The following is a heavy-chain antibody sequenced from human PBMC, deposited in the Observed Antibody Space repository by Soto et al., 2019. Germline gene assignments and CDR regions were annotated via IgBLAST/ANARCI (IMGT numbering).Heavy chain of an antibody. J-gene: IGHJ4*02. CDR2: IKQDGSEK. CDR3: ARASAYGSGTFDY. D-gene: IGHD3-10*01. Sequence: PGGSLRLSCAASGFPFSSYWMSWVRQAPGKGLEWVANIKQDGSEKYYVDSVKGRFTISGDNAKNSLYLQMNSLRAEDTAVYYCARASAYGSGTFDYWGQGTLVTVSS. CDR1: GFPFSSYW. V-gene: IGHV3-7*01.